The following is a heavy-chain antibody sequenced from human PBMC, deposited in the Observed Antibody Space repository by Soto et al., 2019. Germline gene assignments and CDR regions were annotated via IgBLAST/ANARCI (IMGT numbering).Heavy chain of an antibody. Sequence: GGSLRLSCAASGFTVSSNYMSWVRQAPGKGLEWVSVIYSGGSTYYADSVKGRFTISRDNSKNTLYLQMNSLRAEDTAVYYCAREGSASYHYYYGMDVWGQGTTVTVSS. CDR2: IYSGGST. V-gene: IGHV3-53*01. J-gene: IGHJ6*02. CDR1: GFTVSSNY. D-gene: IGHD1-26*01. CDR3: AREGSASYHYYYGMDV.